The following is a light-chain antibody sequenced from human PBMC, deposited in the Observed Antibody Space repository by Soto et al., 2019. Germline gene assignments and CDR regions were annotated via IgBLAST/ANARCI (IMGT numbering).Light chain of an antibody. V-gene: IGKV1-5*03. CDR1: ESINGW. J-gene: IGKJ3*01. CDR2: RAS. Sequence: DIQMTQSPSTLSAPGGDRVNITCRASESINGWLAWYQQKPGKAPKLLISRASDLQTGVPTRFSGSGSGTEFTLTISSLQTDDFATYYCQQYNSYFFTFGPGTKVDVK. CDR3: QQYNSYFFT.